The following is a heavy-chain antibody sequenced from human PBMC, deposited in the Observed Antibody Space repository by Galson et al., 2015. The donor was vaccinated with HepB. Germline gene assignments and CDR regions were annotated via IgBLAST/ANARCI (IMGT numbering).Heavy chain of an antibody. CDR2: IYYRSKWYN. V-gene: IGHV6-1*01. CDR3: ARDLGYYGDYGGFDY. Sequence: CAISGDSVSSNSAAWNWIRQSPSRGLEWLGRIYYRSKWYNDYAVSVKSRITINPDTSKNQFSLQLNSVTPEDTAVYYCARDLGYYGDYGGFDYWGQGTLVTVSS. J-gene: IGHJ4*02. CDR1: GDSVSSNSAA. D-gene: IGHD4-17*01.